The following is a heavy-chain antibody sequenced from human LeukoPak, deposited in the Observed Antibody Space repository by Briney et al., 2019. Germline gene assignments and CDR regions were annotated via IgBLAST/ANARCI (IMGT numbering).Heavy chain of an antibody. Sequence: SETLSLTCTVSGGSISSYYWTWIRQPPGKGLEWIGYIYYSGSTNYNPSLKSRVTMSVDSSKNQFSLKLSSVTAADTAVYYCARSCGGGSCVDYWGQGTLVTVSS. D-gene: IGHD2-15*01. CDR2: IYYSGST. CDR1: GGSISSYY. J-gene: IGHJ4*02. CDR3: ARSCGGGSCVDY. V-gene: IGHV4-59*08.